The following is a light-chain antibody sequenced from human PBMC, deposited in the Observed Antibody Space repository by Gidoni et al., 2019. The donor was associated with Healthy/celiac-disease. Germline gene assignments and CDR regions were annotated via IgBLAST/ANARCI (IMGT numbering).Light chain of an antibody. CDR2: GAS. J-gene: IGKJ2*01. CDR1: QSVSSSY. CDR3: QQYGSAPQYT. V-gene: IGKV3-20*01. Sequence: EIVLTQSPGTLSLSPWERATLSCRASQSVSSSYLAWYQQKPGKAPRLLIYGASSRATGIPDRFSGSGSGTDFTLTISRREPEDFAVYYCQQYGSAPQYTFGQGTKLEIK.